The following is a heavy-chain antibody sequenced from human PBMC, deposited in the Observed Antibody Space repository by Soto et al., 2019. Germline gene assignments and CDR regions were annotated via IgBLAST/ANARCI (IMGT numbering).Heavy chain of an antibody. CDR3: ARDARYYDSSGYYWDFDY. J-gene: IGHJ4*02. CDR2: IIPIFGTA. CDR1: GGTFSSYA. D-gene: IGHD3-22*01. V-gene: IGHV1-69*13. Sequence: SVKVSCKASGGTFSSYAISWVRQAPGQGLEWMGGIIPIFGTANYAQKFQGRVTITADESTSTAYMELSSLRSEDTAVYYCARDARYYDSSGYYWDFDYWGQGTLVTVSS.